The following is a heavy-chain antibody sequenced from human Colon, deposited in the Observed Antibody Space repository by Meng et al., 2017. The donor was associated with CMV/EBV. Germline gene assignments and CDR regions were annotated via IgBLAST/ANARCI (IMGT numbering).Heavy chain of an antibody. CDR2: IYWDDDK. CDR1: GFSFTTTGGG. V-gene: IGHV2-5*02. D-gene: IGHD6-6*01. Sequence: ILFKQSGPALGKPTPPLTLTCTFSGFSFTTTGGGVSWVRQPPGKAPELLALIYWDDDKRYSPSLKSRLTITKDTSKNQVVLTMTNMDPVDTATYYCAHRMGRIAARVFDYWGQGTLVTVSS. J-gene: IGHJ4*02. CDR3: AHRMGRIAARVFDY.